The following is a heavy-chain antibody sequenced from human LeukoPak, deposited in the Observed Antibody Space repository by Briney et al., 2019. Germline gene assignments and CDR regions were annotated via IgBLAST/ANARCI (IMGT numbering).Heavy chain of an antibody. CDR3: ARVPREYYYGSGSRSYYYYYYMDV. D-gene: IGHD3-10*01. Sequence: SETLSLTCTVSGGSISSYYWSWIRQPPGKGLEWIGYIYYSGSTNYNPSLKSRVTISVDTSKNQFSLKLSSVTAADTAVYYCARVPREYYYGSGSRSYYYYYYMDVWGKGTTVTVSS. J-gene: IGHJ6*03. V-gene: IGHV4-59*08. CDR1: GGSISSYY. CDR2: IYYSGST.